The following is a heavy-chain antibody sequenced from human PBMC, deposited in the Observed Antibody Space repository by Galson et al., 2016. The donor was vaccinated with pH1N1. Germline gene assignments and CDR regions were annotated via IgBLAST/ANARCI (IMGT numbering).Heavy chain of an antibody. J-gene: IGHJ4*02. Sequence: GAEVKKSGESLKISCEASGYTFTDYWIGWVRQTPGTGLEWIGIIYPRDSDTRYRPSFQGHVTFSADESISSASLQWSSLKASDSGIYYCAREDPSGLYSHWGQGTLVTVSS. CDR2: IYPRDSDT. CDR1: GYTFTDYW. V-gene: IGHV5-51*01. CDR3: AREDPSGLYSH. D-gene: IGHD3-22*01.